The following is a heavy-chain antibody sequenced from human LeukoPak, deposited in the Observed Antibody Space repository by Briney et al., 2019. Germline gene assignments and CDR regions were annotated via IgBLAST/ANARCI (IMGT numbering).Heavy chain of an antibody. V-gene: IGHV4-34*01. D-gene: IGHD1-26*01. CDR1: GGSFSGYY. CDR3: ARGRYRGVFDY. CDR2: INHSGST. Sequence: SETLPLTCAVYGGSFSGYYWSWIRQPPGKGLEWIGEINHSGSTNYNPSLKSRVTISVDTSKNQFSLKLSSVTAADTAVYYCARGRYRGVFDYWGQGTLVTVSS. J-gene: IGHJ4*02.